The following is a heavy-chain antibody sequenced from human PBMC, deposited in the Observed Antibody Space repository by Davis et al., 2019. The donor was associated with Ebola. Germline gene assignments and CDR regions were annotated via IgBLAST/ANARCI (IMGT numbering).Heavy chain of an antibody. V-gene: IGHV4-30-2*01. J-gene: IGHJ4*02. CDR3: AREGENCGGGGCPFDY. CDR2: IYASGRT. D-gene: IGHD2-15*01. Sequence: LRLSCAVSGASIGPGGYSWSWIRQPPGKGLEWIGFIYASGRTYYNPSLQSLVTISVDRSKNQFSLKVTSVTPADTAVYYCAREGENCGGGGCPFDYWGQGTLVTVSS. CDR1: GASIGPGGYS.